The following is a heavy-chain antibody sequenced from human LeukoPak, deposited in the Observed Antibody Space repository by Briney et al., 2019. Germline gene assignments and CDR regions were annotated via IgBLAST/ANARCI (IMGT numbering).Heavy chain of an antibody. V-gene: IGHV4-39*07. CDR2: IYYSGST. D-gene: IGHD2-2*01. CDR3: ARDLVVPAAIGTQEPV. Sequence: SETLSLTCTVSGGSISSSSYYWGWIRQPPGKGLEWIGSIYYSGSTYYNPSLKSRVTISVDTSKNQFSLKLSSVTAADTAVYYCARDLVVPAAIGTQEPVWGQGTLVTVSS. J-gene: IGHJ4*02. CDR1: GGSISSSSYY.